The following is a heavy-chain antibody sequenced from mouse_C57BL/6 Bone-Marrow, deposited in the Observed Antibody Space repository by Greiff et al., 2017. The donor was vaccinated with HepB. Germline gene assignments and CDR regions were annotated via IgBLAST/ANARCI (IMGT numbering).Heavy chain of an antibody. D-gene: IGHD3-2*02. CDR2: ISDGGSYT. CDR3: ARILLDSSGPYFDY. V-gene: IGHV5-4*03. J-gene: IGHJ2*01. CDR1: GFTFSSYA. Sequence: EVKVEESGGGLVKPGGSLKLSCAASGFTFSSYAMSWVRQTPEKRLEWVATISDGGSYTYYPDNVKGRFTISRDNAKNNLYLQMSHLKSEDTAMYYCARILLDSSGPYFDYWGQGTTLTVSS.